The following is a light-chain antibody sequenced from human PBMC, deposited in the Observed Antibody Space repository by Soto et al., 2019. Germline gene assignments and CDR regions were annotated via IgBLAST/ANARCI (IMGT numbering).Light chain of an antibody. Sequence: EIVMTQSPATLSVSPGERATLSCRASQSASNNLAWYQQKPGQAPRLLIYVASTRATGIPARFSGSVSGTEFTLTISSLQSEDFAVYYCQQYNKRPLTFGQGTNVDI. V-gene: IGKV3-15*01. CDR3: QQYNKRPLT. CDR2: VAS. CDR1: QSASNN. J-gene: IGKJ1*01.